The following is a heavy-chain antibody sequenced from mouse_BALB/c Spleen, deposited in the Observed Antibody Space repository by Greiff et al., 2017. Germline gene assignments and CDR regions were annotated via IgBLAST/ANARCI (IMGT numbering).Heavy chain of an antibody. V-gene: IGHV14-4*02. CDR2: IDPENGDT. D-gene: IGHD3-1*01. CDR3: SASSSDYEVAWFAY. J-gene: IGHJ3*01. Sequence: VQLQQSGAELVRSGASVKLSCTASGFNIKDYYMHWVKQRPEQGLEWIGWIDPENGDTEYAPKFQGKATMTADTSSNTAYLKLSSLTSEDTAVYCCSASSSDYEVAWFAYWGQGTLVTVSA. CDR1: GFNIKDYY.